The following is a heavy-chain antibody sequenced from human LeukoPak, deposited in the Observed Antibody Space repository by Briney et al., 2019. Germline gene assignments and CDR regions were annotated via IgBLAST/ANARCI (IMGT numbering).Heavy chain of an antibody. CDR3: ARVEDYDILTGVED. Sequence: SVKVSCKASGGPFSSYAISWVRQAPGQGLEWMGGIIPIFGTANYAQKFQGRVTITADESTSTAYMELSSLRSEDTAVYSCARVEDYDILTGVEDWGQGTLVTVSS. J-gene: IGHJ4*02. CDR1: GGPFSSYA. D-gene: IGHD3-9*01. CDR2: IIPIFGTA. V-gene: IGHV1-69*13.